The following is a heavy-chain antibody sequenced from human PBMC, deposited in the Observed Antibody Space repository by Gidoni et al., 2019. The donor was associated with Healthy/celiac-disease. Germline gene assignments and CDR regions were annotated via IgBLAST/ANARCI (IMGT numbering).Heavy chain of an antibody. Sequence: QLQLQESGSGLVQPSQPLSLTCAVSGGSTSRGGYSWSWIRQPPGKGLEWIGYIYHSGSTDYNTSLKSRVTISVDRSKNQFSRKLSSVTAADTAVYYCARYMVQGGNWFDPWGQGTLVTVSS. CDR1: GGSTSRGGYS. J-gene: IGHJ5*02. CDR2: IYHSGST. D-gene: IGHD1-1*01. V-gene: IGHV4-30-2*01. CDR3: ARYMVQGGNWFDP.